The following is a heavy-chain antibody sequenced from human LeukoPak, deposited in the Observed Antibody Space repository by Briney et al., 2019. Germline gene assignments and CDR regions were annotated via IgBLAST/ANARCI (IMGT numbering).Heavy chain of an antibody. V-gene: IGHV3-48*01. J-gene: IGHJ4*02. D-gene: IGHD5-18*01. Sequence: GGSLRLSCTASGFTFSSYSMNWVRQAPGKGLERVSYMSSNSGTINYADSVKGRFTISRDNGKNALYLQMNSLRVEDTAVYYCARVGYHRRGVFDYWGQGTLVTVSS. CDR2: MSSNSGTI. CDR1: GFTFSSYS. CDR3: ARVGYHRRGVFDY.